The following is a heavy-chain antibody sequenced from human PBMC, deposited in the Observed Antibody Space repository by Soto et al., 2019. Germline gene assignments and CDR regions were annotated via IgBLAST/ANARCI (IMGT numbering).Heavy chain of an antibody. CDR2: IWFDGVKE. CDR1: GFSFSTYG. V-gene: IGHV3-33*01. CDR3: TRATFDV. J-gene: IGHJ6*02. Sequence: PGGSLRLSCAVSGFSFSTYGMHWVRQAPGKGLEWLAIIWFDGVKEYYAESVRGRFTISIDNSKNTVFLQMDTVGAEDSALYYCTRATFDVWGQGTTVTVSS.